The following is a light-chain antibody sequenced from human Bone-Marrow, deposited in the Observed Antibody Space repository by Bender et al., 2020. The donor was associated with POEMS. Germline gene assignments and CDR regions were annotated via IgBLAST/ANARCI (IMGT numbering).Light chain of an antibody. CDR2: EDN. V-gene: IGLV3-1*01. J-gene: IGLJ2*01. CDR1: QLGDQY. CDR3: QAWDTSSVV. Sequence: SYGLTQPPSVSVSPGHTANITCSGDQLGDQYASWYQLKPGQSPVLVIYEDNKRPSGIPERFSGSNSGNIAILTISGNQALDEADYYCQAWDTSSVVFGGGTKLTVL.